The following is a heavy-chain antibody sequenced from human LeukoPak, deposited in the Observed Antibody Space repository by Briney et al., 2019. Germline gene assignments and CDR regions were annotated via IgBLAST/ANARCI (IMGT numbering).Heavy chain of an antibody. CDR2: ISTSSSTT. J-gene: IGHJ1*01. D-gene: IGHD3-10*01. Sequence: GGFLRLSCAASGFTFSTFSMNWVRQAPGKGPEWVSYISTSSSTTYYADSVKGRFTISRDNAKNSLHLQMNSLRAEDTAVYYCVRRGLIETEYLERWGQGTQVIVSS. CDR1: GFTFSTFS. V-gene: IGHV3-48*04. CDR3: VRRGLIETEYLER.